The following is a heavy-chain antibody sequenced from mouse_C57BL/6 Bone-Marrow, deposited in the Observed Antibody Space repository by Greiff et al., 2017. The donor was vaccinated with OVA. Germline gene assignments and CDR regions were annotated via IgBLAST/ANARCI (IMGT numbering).Heavy chain of an antibody. D-gene: IGHD1-1*01. CDR1: GFNIKDYY. CDR2: IDPEDGET. CDR3: AREPLLLRFHFDY. Sequence: LVESGAELVKPGASVKLSCTASGFNIKDYYMHWVKQRTEQGLEWIGRIDPEDGETKYAPKFQGKATITADTSSNTAYLQLSSLTSEDTAVYYCAREPLLLRFHFDYWGQGTTLTVSS. J-gene: IGHJ2*01. V-gene: IGHV14-2*01.